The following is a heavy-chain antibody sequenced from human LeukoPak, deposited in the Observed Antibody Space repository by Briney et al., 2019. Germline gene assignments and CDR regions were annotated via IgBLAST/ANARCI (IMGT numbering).Heavy chain of an antibody. CDR1: GFTFGSSA. J-gene: IGHJ4*02. CDR3: ATHCSGTDCHRDY. V-gene: IGHV3-30*02. CDR2: IQFDRSYK. D-gene: IGHD2-2*01. Sequence: GGSLRLSCAASGFTFGSSAMHWVRQAPSKGLECVAFIQFDRSYKYYSDSVKGRFIISRDNSKNTLYLEMNSLRAEDTAVYYCATHCSGTDCHRDYWGQGTLVTVSP.